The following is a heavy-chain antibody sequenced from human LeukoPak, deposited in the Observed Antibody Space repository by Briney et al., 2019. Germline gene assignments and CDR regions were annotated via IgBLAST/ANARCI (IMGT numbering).Heavy chain of an antibody. V-gene: IGHV3-49*03. CDR3: TRDRVAGTYYYYYYMDV. CDR2: IRSKAYGGTT. D-gene: IGHD6-19*01. J-gene: IGHJ6*03. Sequence: GGSLRLSCTASGFTFGDYAMSWFRQAPGKGLEGVGFIRSKAYGGTTEYAASVKGRFTISRDDSKSIAYLQMNSLKTEDTAVYYCTRDRVAGTYYYYYYMDVWGKGTTVTVSS. CDR1: GFTFGDYA.